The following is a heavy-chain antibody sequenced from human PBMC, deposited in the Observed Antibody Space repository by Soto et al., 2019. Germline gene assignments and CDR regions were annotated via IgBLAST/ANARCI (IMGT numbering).Heavy chain of an antibody. CDR2: ISYDGNKK. J-gene: IGHJ4*02. D-gene: IGHD1-26*01. V-gene: IGHV3-30*18. CDR1: GFTFSSYG. Sequence: QVQLVESGGGVVQPGRSLRLSCAASGFTFSSYGMHWVRQAPGKGLEWVAIISYDGNKKYYADSVKGRFTISRDNSKNTXXLQMNSLRAEDTAVYYCAKAPPFIVGATRASVEDYWGQGTLVTVSS. CDR3: AKAPPFIVGATRASVEDY.